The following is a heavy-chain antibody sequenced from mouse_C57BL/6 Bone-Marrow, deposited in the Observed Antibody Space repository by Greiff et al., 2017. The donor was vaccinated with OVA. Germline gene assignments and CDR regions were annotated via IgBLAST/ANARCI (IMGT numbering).Heavy chain of an antibody. Sequence: VQLKQSGAELVKPGASVKLSCTASGFNIKDYYMHWVKQRTEQGLEWIGSIDPEDGETKYAPKFQGKATVTADTSSNTAYLQPSSLTSEDTAVYYCDRSANWYGENVDYWGQGTTLTVSS. CDR2: IDPEDGET. CDR1: GFNIKDYY. D-gene: IGHD2-14*01. V-gene: IGHV14-2*01. CDR3: DRSANWYGENVDY. J-gene: IGHJ2*01.